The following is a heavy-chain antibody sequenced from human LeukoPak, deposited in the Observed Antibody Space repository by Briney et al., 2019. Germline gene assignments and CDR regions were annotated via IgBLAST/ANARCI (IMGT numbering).Heavy chain of an antibody. CDR2: INPNSGGT. V-gene: IGHV1-2*02. CDR3: ARVQTIFGVVIFENWFDP. J-gene: IGHJ5*02. CDR1: GYTFTGYY. D-gene: IGHD3-3*01. Sequence: ASVKVSCKASGYTFTGYYMHWVRQAPGQGLEWMGWINPNSGGTNYAQKFQGRVTMTRDTSISTAYMELGRLRSDDTAVYYCARVQTIFGVVIFENWFDPWGQGTLVTVSS.